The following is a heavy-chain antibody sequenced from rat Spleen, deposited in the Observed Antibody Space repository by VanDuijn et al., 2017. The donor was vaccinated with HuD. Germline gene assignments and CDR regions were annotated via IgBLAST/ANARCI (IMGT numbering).Heavy chain of an antibody. CDR1: GFTFSDYG. Sequence: EVQLVESGGGLVQPGRSLKLSCAASGFTFSDYGVAWVRQAPTTGLEWVASISTGGGNTYYRDSVKGRFTISRDNAKNTQYLQMDSLRSEDTGTYYCARANFEYWGPGVMVTVSS. CDR3: ARANFEY. CDR2: ISTGGGNT. J-gene: IGHJ2*01. V-gene: IGHV5S13*01.